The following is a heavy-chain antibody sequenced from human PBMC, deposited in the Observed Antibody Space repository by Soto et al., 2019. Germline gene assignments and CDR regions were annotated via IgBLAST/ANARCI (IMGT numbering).Heavy chain of an antibody. Sequence: SETLSLTCTVSGGSLSSYHWSWIRQAPGKGLEWIGYIYYSGSTNYNPSLKSRVTISVDTSKNQISLRLSSVTAADTAVYYCGRRNYYTDVWGKGTTVNVSS. CDR3: GRRNYYTDV. V-gene: IGHV4-59*08. J-gene: IGHJ6*03. CDR1: GGSLSSYH. CDR2: IYYSGST.